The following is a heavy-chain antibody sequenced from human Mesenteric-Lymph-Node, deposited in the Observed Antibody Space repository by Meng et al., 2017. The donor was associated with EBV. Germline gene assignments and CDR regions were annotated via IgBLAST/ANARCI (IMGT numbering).Heavy chain of an antibody. CDR1: GFSVSTNY. J-gene: IGHJ4*02. Sequence: VQLVEAGGTLIQRGGFLRRSFAASGFSVSTNYLTWVRQSPGKGLEWVSLISSGGITFYADSVKGLFTVYRDDSKNTVYLQMNSLRGEDTALYYCATMEMGAYQYWGPGTLVTVSS. CDR2: ISSGGIT. CDR3: ATMEMGAYQY. D-gene: IGHD3-16*01. V-gene: IGHV3-53*01.